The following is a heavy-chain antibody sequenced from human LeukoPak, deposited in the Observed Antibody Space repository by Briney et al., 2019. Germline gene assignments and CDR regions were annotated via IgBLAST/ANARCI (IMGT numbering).Heavy chain of an antibody. V-gene: IGHV1-69*01. CDR2: IIPIFGTA. CDR3: ARGDSSGYSILFPFDS. CDR1: GGTFSSYA. Sequence: SVKVSCKASGGTFSSYAISWVRQAPGQGLEWMGGIIPIFGTANYAQKFQGRVTITADESTSTAYMELSSLRSEDTAVYYCARGDSSGYSILFPFDSWGQGTLVTVSS. J-gene: IGHJ4*02. D-gene: IGHD3-22*01.